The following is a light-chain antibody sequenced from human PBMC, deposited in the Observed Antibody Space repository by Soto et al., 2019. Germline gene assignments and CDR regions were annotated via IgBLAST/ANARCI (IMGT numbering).Light chain of an antibody. J-gene: IGKJ1*01. CDR1: QSVGSA. V-gene: IGKV3D-15*01. CDR3: QHYNSYSEA. Sequence: EIVMTQSPATLSLSPVERGTLSCSAIQSVGSALALYQQKPGQAPRLVIYDIFTRATGVPTRISGSGSGTEFTLTISRLPPDAFATYYCQHYNSYSEAFGQGTKVDIK. CDR2: DIF.